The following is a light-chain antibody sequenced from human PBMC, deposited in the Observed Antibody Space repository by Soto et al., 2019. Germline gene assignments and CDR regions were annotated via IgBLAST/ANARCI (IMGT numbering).Light chain of an antibody. V-gene: IGKV3-15*01. J-gene: IGKJ5*01. CDR2: GAS. CDR3: QQYNNWPIT. CDR1: QTVLTN. Sequence: EIVMPQSPAALSVSPGERATLSCRASQTVLTNLAWYQQKPGQAPRLLIYGASTRATAIPARFSGSGSATEFTLTISSLQSEDCAVYYGQQYNNWPITFGQGTRLEIK.